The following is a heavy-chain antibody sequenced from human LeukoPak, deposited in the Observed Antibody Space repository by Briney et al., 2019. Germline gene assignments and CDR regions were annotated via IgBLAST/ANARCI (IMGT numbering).Heavy chain of an antibody. V-gene: IGHV4-59*01. Sequence: KPSETLSLTCTVSGGSIGSYYWSWIRQPPGKGLEWIGYIYYSGSTNYNPSLKSRVTISVDTSKNQFSLKLSSVTAADTAVYYCARGQWLAWFDPWGQGTLVTVSS. CDR3: ARGQWLAWFDP. CDR2: IYYSGST. CDR1: GGSIGSYY. D-gene: IGHD6-19*01. J-gene: IGHJ5*02.